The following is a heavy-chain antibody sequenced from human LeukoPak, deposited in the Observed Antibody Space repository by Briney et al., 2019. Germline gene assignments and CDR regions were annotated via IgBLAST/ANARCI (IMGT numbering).Heavy chain of an antibody. Sequence: GGSLRLSCAASGFTFSSYAMHWVRQAPGKGLEWVAVISYDGSDKYYADSVKGRFTTSRDNSKSTLYLQMNSLRAEDTAVYYCARDYGTYFDYWGQGTLVTVSS. CDR2: ISYDGSDK. J-gene: IGHJ4*02. D-gene: IGHD4-17*01. V-gene: IGHV3-30*04. CDR1: GFTFSSYA. CDR3: ARDYGTYFDY.